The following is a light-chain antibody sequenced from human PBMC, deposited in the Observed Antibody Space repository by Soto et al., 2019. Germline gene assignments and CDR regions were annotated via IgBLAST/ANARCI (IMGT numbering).Light chain of an antibody. CDR2: GAF. CDR3: QRFNRWPLS. V-gene: IGKV3-11*01. J-gene: IGKJ4*01. Sequence: EIVLTQSPATLSLSPGERATLSCRASPSVPNYLAWYQQKPGQAPRLLIYGAFNRATGIPARFSGSGSGADFTLTISSLEPEDFAVYYCQRFNRWPLSFGGGTKVEI. CDR1: PSVPNY.